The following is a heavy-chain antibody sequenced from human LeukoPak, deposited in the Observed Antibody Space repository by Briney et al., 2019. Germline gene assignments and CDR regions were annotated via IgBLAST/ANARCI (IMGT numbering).Heavy chain of an antibody. V-gene: IGHV4-4*07. J-gene: IGHJ6*03. D-gene: IGHD3-3*01. Sequence: PSETLSLTCTVYGGSISSYYWSWLRQPAGKGLEWIGRIYTSGSTNYNPSLKSRVTMSVDTSKNQFSLKLSSVTAADPAVYYCARGQAIFGAVSYYYYMDVWGKGTTVTVSS. CDR2: IYTSGST. CDR3: ARGQAIFGAVSYYYYMDV. CDR1: GGSISSYY.